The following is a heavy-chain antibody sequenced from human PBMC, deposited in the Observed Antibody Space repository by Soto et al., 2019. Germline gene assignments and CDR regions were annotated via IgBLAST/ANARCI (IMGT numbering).Heavy chain of an antibody. CDR2: INHSGST. J-gene: IGHJ5*02. CDR1: GGSFSGYY. Sequence: PSETLSLTCAVYGGSFSGYYWSWIRQPPGKGLEGIGEINHSGSTNYNPSLKSRVTISVDTSKNQFSLKLSPVTAADTAVYYCARMYSGSSENWSDPWGQGTLVTVSS. V-gene: IGHV4-34*01. D-gene: IGHD1-26*01. CDR3: ARMYSGSSENWSDP.